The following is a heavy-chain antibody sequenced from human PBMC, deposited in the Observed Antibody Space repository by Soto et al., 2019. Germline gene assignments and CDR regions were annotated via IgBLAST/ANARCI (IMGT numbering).Heavy chain of an antibody. J-gene: IGHJ4*02. V-gene: IGHV4-4*02. D-gene: IGHD3-10*01. CDR1: GGSISSSNW. CDR3: ARRWGEGRVDY. CDR2: IYHSGNT. Sequence: QVQLQESGPGLVKPSGTLSLTCAVSGGSISSSNWWSWVRQPPGKGLEWIGEIYHSGNTNYNPSLKSRVNMAVDKSRNHVSLTLRSVTAADAAVYYCARRWGEGRVDYWGQGTLGTVSS.